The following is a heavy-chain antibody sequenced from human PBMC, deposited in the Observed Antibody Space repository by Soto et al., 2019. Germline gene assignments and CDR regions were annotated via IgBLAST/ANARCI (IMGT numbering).Heavy chain of an antibody. CDR3: ARSLAAADYFDY. D-gene: IGHD6-13*01. V-gene: IGHV4-59*12. CDR1: GGSISSYY. J-gene: IGHJ4*02. CDR2: IYYSGST. Sequence: PSETLSLTCTVSGGSISSYYWSWIRQPPGKGLEWIGYIYYSGSTNYNPSLKSRVTISVDKSKNQFSLKLSSVTAADTAVYYCARSLAAADYFDYWGQGTLVTVSS.